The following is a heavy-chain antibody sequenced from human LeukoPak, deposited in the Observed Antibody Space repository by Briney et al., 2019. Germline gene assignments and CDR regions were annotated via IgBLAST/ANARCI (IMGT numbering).Heavy chain of an antibody. V-gene: IGHV1-46*01. J-gene: IGHJ6*03. CDR1: GYTFTSYY. Sequence: ASVKVSCKASGYTFTSYYMHWVRQAPGQGLEWMGIINPSGGSTSYAQKFQGRVTITADESTSTAYMELSSLRSEDTAVYYCAGGPYYYDSSGYYYRYYYYMDVWGKGTTVTISS. CDR2: INPSGGST. D-gene: IGHD3-22*01. CDR3: AGGPYYYDSSGYYYRYYYYMDV.